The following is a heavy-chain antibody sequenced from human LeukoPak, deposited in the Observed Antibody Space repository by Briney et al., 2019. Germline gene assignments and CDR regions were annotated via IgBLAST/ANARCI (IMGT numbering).Heavy chain of an antibody. J-gene: IGHJ4*02. Sequence: SETLSLTCAVYGGSFSDYYWTLIRQPPGKGLEWIGEITHSGITNYNPYLKSRVTISGDTSKKQFSLTLSSVTAADTAVYYCAVGGYDTTGYRVGMNYWGQGTLVTVSS. CDR1: GGSFSDYY. CDR2: ITHSGIT. D-gene: IGHD3-22*01. V-gene: IGHV4-34*01. CDR3: AVGGYDTTGYRVGMNY.